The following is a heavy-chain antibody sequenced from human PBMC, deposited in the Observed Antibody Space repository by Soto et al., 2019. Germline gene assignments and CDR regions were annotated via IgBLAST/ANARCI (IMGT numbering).Heavy chain of an antibody. D-gene: IGHD2-15*01. Sequence: SETLSLTCTVSGGPLSSGSYYWSWIRQSPGQGLEWIGYIYYSGTTKYNPSLKSRVTLSVDTYKNQFSVRLNSVTASDTAVYYCAPLSVSLSGPYGIHVWGQGTTVTVSS. CDR1: GGPLSSGSYY. J-gene: IGHJ6*02. CDR2: IYYSGTT. V-gene: IGHV4-61*01. CDR3: APLSVSLSGPYGIHV.